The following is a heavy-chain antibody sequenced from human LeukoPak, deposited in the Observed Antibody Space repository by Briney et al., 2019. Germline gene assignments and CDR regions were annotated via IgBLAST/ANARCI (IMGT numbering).Heavy chain of an antibody. Sequence: GGSLRLSCAASGFTFSNYAMHWVRQAPGKGLEYISSISSDGGSTYYADSVKGRCTISRDNSKNTLYLQMGRLRAEDMAVYYCARSNNIVGATYFDYWGQGTLVTVCS. CDR1: GFTFSNYA. D-gene: IGHD1-26*01. CDR2: ISSDGGST. V-gene: IGHV3-64*02. J-gene: IGHJ4*02. CDR3: ARSNNIVGATYFDY.